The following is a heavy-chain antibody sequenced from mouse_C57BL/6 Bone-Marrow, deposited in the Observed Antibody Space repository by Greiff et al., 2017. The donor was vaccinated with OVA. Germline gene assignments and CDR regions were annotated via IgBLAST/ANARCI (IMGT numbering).Heavy chain of an antibody. CDR1: GFTFSDYY. CDR2: ISNGGGST. Sequence: EVMLVESGGGLVQPGGSLKLSCAASGFTFSDYYMYWVRQTPEKRLEWVAYISNGGGSTYYPDTVKGRFTISRDNAKNTLYLQMSRLKSEDTARYYCARHDIYVDYWGQGTTLTVSS. V-gene: IGHV5-12*01. J-gene: IGHJ2*01. CDR3: ARHDIYVDY.